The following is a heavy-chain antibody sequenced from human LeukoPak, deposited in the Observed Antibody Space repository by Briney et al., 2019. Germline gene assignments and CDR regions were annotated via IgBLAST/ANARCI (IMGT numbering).Heavy chain of an antibody. J-gene: IGHJ4*02. V-gene: IGHV4-38-2*02. CDR1: GGSISSDYY. D-gene: IGHD3-10*01. CDR2: IYHSGST. CDR3: ARQAMLRYFDY. Sequence: PSETLSLTCTVSGGSISSDYYWDWIRQPPGKGLEWIGSIYHSGSTYYKPSLKSRVTISVDTSKNQFSLKLSSVTAADTAVYYCARQAMLRYFDYWGQGTLVTVSS.